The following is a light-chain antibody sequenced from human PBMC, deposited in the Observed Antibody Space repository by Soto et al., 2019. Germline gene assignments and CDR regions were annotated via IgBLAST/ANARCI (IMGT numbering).Light chain of an antibody. CDR2: EVS. V-gene: IGLV2-8*01. Sequence: QSALTQPPSASGSPGQSVTISCTGTSSDVGGYNYVSWYQQHPGKAPKLMIYEVSKRPSGVPDRFSGSKSGNTASLTVSGLQVEDEADYYCQVWDSSSDHPVFGGGTKVTVL. CDR1: SSDVGGYNY. J-gene: IGLJ2*01. CDR3: QVWDSSSDHPV.